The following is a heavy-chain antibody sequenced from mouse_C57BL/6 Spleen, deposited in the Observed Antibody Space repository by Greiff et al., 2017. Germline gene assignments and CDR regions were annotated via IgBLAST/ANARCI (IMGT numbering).Heavy chain of an antibody. V-gene: IGHV5-4*03. J-gene: IGHJ4*01. CDR2: ISDGGSYT. Sequence: EVKVVVSGGGLVKPGGSLKLSCAASGFTFSSYAMSWVRQTPEKRLEWVTTISDGGSYTYYPDNVKGRFTISRDNAKNNLYLQMSHLKSEDTAMYYCADYYYAMDYWGQGTSATGSS. CDR3: ADYYYAMDY. CDR1: GFTFSSYA.